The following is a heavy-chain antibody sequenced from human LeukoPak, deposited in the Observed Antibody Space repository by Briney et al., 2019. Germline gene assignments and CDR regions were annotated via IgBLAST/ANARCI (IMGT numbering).Heavy chain of an antibody. J-gene: IGHJ3*02. V-gene: IGHV4-59*08. CDR3: ARRAADDAFDT. Sequence: PSEALSLTCTVSGGSISSYYWSWIRQPPGKGLEWIGYIYYSGSTNYNPSLNSRVTISVDRSKNQFSLKLSSVTAADTAMYYCARRAADDAFDTWGQGTMVTASS. CDR2: IYYSGST. CDR1: GGSISSYY.